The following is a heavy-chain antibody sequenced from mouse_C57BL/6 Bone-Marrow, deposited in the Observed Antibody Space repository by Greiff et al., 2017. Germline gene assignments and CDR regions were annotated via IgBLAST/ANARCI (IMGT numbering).Heavy chain of an antibody. CDR1: GYTFTSYW. CDR3: ASPLYYGSSYWYFDV. D-gene: IGHD1-1*01. Sequence: LQQPGAELVRPGTSVKLSCKASGYTFTSYWMHWVKQRPGQGLEWIGVIDPSDSYTNYNQKFKGKATLTVDTSSSTAYMQLSSLTSEDSAVYYCASPLYYGSSYWYFDVWGTGTTVTVSS. V-gene: IGHV1-59*01. CDR2: IDPSDSYT. J-gene: IGHJ1*03.